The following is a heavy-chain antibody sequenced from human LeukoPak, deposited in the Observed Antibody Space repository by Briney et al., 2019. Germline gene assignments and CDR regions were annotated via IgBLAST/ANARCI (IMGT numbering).Heavy chain of an antibody. CDR3: ARYKERLLEWFYNWFDP. J-gene: IGHJ5*02. V-gene: IGHV1-2*02. CDR2: INPNSGGT. Sequence: GASVKVSCKASGYTFTGYYMHWVRQAPGQGLEWMGWINPNSGGTNYAQKFQGRVTMTRDTSISTAYMELSRLRSDDTAVYYCARYKERLLEWFYNWFDPWGQGTLVTVSS. CDR1: GYTFTGYY. D-gene: IGHD3-3*01.